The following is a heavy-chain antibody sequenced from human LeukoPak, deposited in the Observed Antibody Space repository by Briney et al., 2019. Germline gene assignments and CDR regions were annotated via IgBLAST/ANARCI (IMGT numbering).Heavy chain of an antibody. J-gene: IGHJ6*03. CDR2: IIPIFGTA. CDR3: ARGSEVTIFGVVHYMDV. V-gene: IGHV1-69*05. CDR1: GGTFSSYA. D-gene: IGHD3-3*01. Sequence: GSSVKVSCKASGGTFSSYAISLVRQAPGQGLEWMGGIIPIFGTADYAQKFQGRVTITTDESTSTAYMELSSLRSEDTAVYYCARGSEVTIFGVVHYMDVWGKGTTVTVSS.